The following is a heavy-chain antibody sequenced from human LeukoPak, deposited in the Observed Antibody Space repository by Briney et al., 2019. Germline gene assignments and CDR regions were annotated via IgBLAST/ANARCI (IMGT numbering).Heavy chain of an antibody. CDR2: ISYDGSNK. CDR1: GFTFSSYA. D-gene: IGHD2-21*02. J-gene: IGHJ4*02. V-gene: IGHV3-30*04. CDR3: AREKATALAFDY. Sequence: GGSLRLSCAASGFTFSSYAMHGVRQAPGKGLEWVAVISYDGSNKYYADSVKGRFTISRDNSKNTLYLQMNSLRAEDTAVYYCAREKATALAFDYWGQGTLVTVSS.